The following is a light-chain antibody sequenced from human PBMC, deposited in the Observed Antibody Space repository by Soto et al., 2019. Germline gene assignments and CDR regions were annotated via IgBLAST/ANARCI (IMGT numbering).Light chain of an antibody. CDR2: DVT. Sequence: QSVLTQPASVSRSPGRSVTISCTGSSSNVGDFNYVSWYQHLPGRAPKLIIYDVTNRPSGISYRFSASKSGRTASLTISGLQAEDEADYYCSSYSSSPTHVVFGGGTKLTVL. CDR1: SSNVGDFNY. J-gene: IGLJ2*01. V-gene: IGLV2-14*03. CDR3: SSYSSSPTHVV.